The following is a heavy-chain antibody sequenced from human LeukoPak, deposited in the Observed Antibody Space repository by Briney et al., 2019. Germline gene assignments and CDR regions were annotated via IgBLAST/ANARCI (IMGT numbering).Heavy chain of an antibody. CDR1: GFTFSSYW. Sequence: SGGSLRLSCAASGFTFSSYWMSWVRQAPGKGLEWVANIKQGGSEKYYVDSVKGRFTISRDNAKNSLYLQMNSLRAEDTAVYYCAREAMWQQTVYPYYYMDVWGKGTTVTVSS. CDR2: IKQGGSEK. J-gene: IGHJ6*03. D-gene: IGHD5-18*01. CDR3: AREAMWQQTVYPYYYMDV. V-gene: IGHV3-7*01.